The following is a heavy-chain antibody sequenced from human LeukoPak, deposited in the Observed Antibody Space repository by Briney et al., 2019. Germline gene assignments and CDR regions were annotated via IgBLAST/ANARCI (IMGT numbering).Heavy chain of an antibody. CDR2: ISGSGGGT. CDR3: ATRYTSS. V-gene: IGHV3-23*01. CDR1: GFAFSSSA. J-gene: IGHJ4*02. D-gene: IGHD6-13*01. Sequence: GGSLRLSCAASGFAFSSSAMSWVRQAPGKGLEWVSAISGSGGGTYYADSVKGRFTISRDTSMNTLYLQMNSLRAEDTAVYYCATRYTSSWGQGTLVTVSS.